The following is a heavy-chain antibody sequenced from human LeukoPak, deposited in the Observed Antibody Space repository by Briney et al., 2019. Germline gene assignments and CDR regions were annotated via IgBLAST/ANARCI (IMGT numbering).Heavy chain of an antibody. CDR1: GYTFTGYY. D-gene: IGHD3-16*01. J-gene: IGHJ4*02. Sequence: ASVKVSCKASGYTFTGYYMHWVRQAPGQGLEWMGWINPNSGGTNYAQKFQGRVTMTRDTSISTAYMELSRLRSDDTAVYYCARDPDLGGPSPAGYWGQGTLVTVSS. CDR2: INPNSGGT. CDR3: ARDPDLGGPSPAGY. V-gene: IGHV1-2*02.